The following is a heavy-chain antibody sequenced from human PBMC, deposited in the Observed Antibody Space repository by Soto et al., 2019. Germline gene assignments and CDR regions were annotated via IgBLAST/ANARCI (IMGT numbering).Heavy chain of an antibody. CDR1: GYTFTSYY. J-gene: IGHJ4*02. V-gene: IGHV1-46*03. CDR2: INPSGGST. Sequence: ASVKVSCKASGYTFTSYYMHWVRQAPGQGLEWMGIINPSGGSTSYAQKFQGRVTMTRDTSTSTVYMELSSLRSEDTAVYYCARDRCSSTSCYVPGYWGQGTLVTGSS. D-gene: IGHD2-2*01. CDR3: ARDRCSSTSCYVPGY.